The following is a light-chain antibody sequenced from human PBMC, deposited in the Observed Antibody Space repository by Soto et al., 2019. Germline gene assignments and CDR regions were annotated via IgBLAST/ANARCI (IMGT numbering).Light chain of an antibody. CDR2: AAS. CDR1: QSIRGS. Sequence: DIQMTQSPSTLSASVGYRVTITCRASQSIRGSLAWYQQKPAKAPKLLIYAASNLKSGVPSRFSGSGSGTECTLTISILQPDDSASYYCQQYNGYWTFGQGTSVEIK. CDR3: QQYNGYWT. V-gene: IGKV1-5*03. J-gene: IGKJ1*01.